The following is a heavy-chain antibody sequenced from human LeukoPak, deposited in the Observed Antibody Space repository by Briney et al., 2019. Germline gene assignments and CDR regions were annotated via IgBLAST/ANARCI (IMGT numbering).Heavy chain of an antibody. V-gene: IGHV3-30*03. J-gene: IGHJ4*02. CDR3: ARAGFTFSDYFGSFFDY. Sequence: GRSLRLSCAASGFTFSSYGMHWVRQAPGKGLQWVAIISYDGRHKYYADSVKGRFTISRDNAKNSLYLQMNSLRAEDTAVYYCARAGFTFSDYFGSFFDYWGQGTLVTVSS. D-gene: IGHD3-10*01. CDR1: GFTFSSYG. CDR2: ISYDGRHK.